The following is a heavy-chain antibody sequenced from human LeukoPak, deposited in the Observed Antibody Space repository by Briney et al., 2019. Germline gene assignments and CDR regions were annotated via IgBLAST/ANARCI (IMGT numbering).Heavy chain of an antibody. CDR1: GFLVSSYA. CDR3: AIEYQLNWFDP. V-gene: IGHV3-11*01. J-gene: IGHJ5*02. D-gene: IGHD2-2*01. Sequence: GGSLRLSCAASGFLVSSYAMSWVRQAPGKGLEWVSYISSSGSTVYYADSVKGRFTISRDNAKNSLYLQMNSLRAEDTAVYYCAIEYQLNWFDPWGQGTLVTVSS. CDR2: ISSSGSTV.